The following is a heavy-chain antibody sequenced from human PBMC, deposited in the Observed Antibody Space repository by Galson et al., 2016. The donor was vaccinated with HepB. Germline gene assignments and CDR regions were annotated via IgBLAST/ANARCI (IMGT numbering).Heavy chain of an antibody. V-gene: IGHV3-23*01. J-gene: IGHJ4*02. CDR3: AKERLVRRIFDH. CDR2: ISTRRTT. Sequence: SLRLSCAASGFVFSNFGLSWVRQAPGKGLEWVASISTRRTTYYSDSGQGRFTISRGNSNNTLYLQMNGLRAEDTAVYYCAKERLVRRIFDHWGQGTLLTVSS. D-gene: IGHD1-1*01. CDR1: GFVFSNFG.